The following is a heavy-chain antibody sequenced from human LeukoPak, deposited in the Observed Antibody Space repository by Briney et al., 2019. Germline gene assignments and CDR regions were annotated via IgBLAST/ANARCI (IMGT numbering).Heavy chain of an antibody. CDR2: ISTSDSTI. J-gene: IGHJ4*02. Sequence: GGSLRLSCAASGFIFSSYEMHWVRQAPGKGLEWVSYISTSDSTIYYADSVKGRFTISRDNAKNSLYLQMNSLRAEDTAVYYCARERYGSSSVDHWGQGTLVTVSS. CDR1: GFIFSSYE. V-gene: IGHV3-48*03. D-gene: IGHD6-6*01. CDR3: ARERYGSSSVDH.